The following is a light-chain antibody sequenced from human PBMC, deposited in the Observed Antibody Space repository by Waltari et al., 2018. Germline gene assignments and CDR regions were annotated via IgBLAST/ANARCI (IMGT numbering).Light chain of an antibody. J-gene: IGLJ1*01. CDR3: SSYTTSSAPGV. CDR2: EVS. Sequence: QSALTQPASVSGSPGQSITISCSGTDSDVGAYDFVSWYQQHPGKAPHLISYEVSNRPSGSSNLFSASKSGNTASLTISGHQAEEEADYYCSSYTTSSAPGVFGTGTRVTVL. V-gene: IGLV2-14*01. CDR1: DSDVGAYDF.